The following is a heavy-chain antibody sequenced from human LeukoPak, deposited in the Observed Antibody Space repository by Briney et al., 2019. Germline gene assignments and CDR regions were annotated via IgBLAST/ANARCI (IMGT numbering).Heavy chain of an antibody. Sequence: PGGSLRLSCTASGFTFGDYAMSWFRQAPGKGLEWVSSISSTSKYIYYADSVKGRFTISRDNAKNSLFLQMNNLRVDDSAVYYCAREYTAMAYDYWGQGNLVTVSS. CDR1: GFTFGDYA. D-gene: IGHD5-18*01. CDR3: AREYTAMAYDY. CDR2: ISSTSKYI. V-gene: IGHV3-21*01. J-gene: IGHJ4*02.